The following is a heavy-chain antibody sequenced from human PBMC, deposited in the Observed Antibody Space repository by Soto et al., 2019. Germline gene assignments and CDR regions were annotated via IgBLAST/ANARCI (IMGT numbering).Heavy chain of an antibody. V-gene: IGHV4-59*01. Sequence: PSETLSLTCTVSGGSISSYYWSWIRQPPGKGLEWIGYIYYSGSTNYNPSLKSRVTISVDTSKNQFSLKLSSVTAADTAVYYCAREKEIAVVGPVSYYFDYWGQGTLVTVSS. CDR1: GGSISSYY. CDR2: IYYSGST. CDR3: AREKEIAVVGPVSYYFDY. J-gene: IGHJ4*02. D-gene: IGHD6-19*01.